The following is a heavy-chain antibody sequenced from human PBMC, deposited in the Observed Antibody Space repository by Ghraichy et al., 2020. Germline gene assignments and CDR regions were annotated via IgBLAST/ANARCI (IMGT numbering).Heavy chain of an antibody. Sequence: SETLSLTCAVYGGSFSGYYWSWIRQPPGKGLEWIREINHSGSTNYNPSLKSRVTISVDTSKNQFSLKLSSVTAADTAVYYCARGVVVPRGRFDYWGQGTLVTVSS. J-gene: IGHJ4*02. CDR2: INHSGST. V-gene: IGHV4-34*01. D-gene: IGHD2-2*01. CDR3: ARGVVVPRGRFDY. CDR1: GGSFSGYY.